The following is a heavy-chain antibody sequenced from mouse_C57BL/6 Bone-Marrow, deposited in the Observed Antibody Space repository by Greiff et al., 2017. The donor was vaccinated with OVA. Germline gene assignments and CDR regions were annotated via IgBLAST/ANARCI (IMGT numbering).Heavy chain of an antibody. CDR1: GYTFTSYW. V-gene: IGHV1-64*01. J-gene: IGHJ3*01. Sequence: QVQLQQPGAELVKPGASVKLSCKASGYTFTSYWMHWVKQRPGQGLEWIGMIHPNSGSTNYNEKFKSKATLTVDKSSSTAYVQLTSLTSEDSAVYDCARGSWLAWFAYWGQGTLVTVSA. CDR3: ARGSWLAWFAY. D-gene: IGHD2-2*01. CDR2: IHPNSGST.